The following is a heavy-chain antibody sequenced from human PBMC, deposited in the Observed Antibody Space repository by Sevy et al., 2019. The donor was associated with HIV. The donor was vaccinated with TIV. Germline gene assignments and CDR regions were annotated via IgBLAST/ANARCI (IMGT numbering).Heavy chain of an antibody. CDR2: ISAYNGNT. J-gene: IGHJ5*02. Sequence: ASVKVSCKASGYTFTSYGISWVRQAHGQGLEWMGWISAYNGNTNYAQKLQGRVTMTTDTSTSTAYMELRSLRSDDTAVYYCARDEIALVPAARFDPWGQGTLVTVSS. CDR1: GYTFTSYG. CDR3: ARDEIALVPAARFDP. V-gene: IGHV1-18*01. D-gene: IGHD2-2*01.